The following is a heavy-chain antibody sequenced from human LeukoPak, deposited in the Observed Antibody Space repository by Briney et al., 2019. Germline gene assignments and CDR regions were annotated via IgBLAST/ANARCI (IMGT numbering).Heavy chain of an antibody. CDR3: ARDYRIPIKYYYDSSGRPRRNWFDP. D-gene: IGHD3-22*01. CDR2: INPNSGAT. CDR1: GYTFTGYY. Sequence: ASVKVSCKASGYTFTGYYMHWVRQAPGQGLEWVGWINPNSGATNYAQKFQGRVTMTRDTSISTAYMELSRLRSDDTAVYYCARDYRIPIKYYYDSSGRPRRNWFDPWGQGTLVTVSS. V-gene: IGHV1-2*02. J-gene: IGHJ5*02.